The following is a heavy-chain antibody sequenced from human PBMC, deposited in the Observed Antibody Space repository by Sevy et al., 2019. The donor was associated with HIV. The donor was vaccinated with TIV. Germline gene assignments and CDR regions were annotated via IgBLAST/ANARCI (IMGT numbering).Heavy chain of an antibody. CDR1: VYTITIYY. D-gene: IGHD6-13*01. J-gene: IGHJ5*02. CDR2: INPSEGTT. Sequence: ASVKVSCRASVYTITIYYLHWVRQAPGQGLEWMGIINPSEGTTTYAQKFQGRVTMTSDTSRNTVYMELSRLRPEDTDVFYCARAWDAWPKLVKSSRFDPWGQGTLVTVSS. CDR3: ARAWDAWPKLVKSSRFDP. V-gene: IGHV1-46*01.